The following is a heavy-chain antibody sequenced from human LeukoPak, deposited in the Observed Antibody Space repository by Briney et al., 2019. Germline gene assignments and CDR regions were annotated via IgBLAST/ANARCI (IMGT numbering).Heavy chain of an antibody. CDR2: IYYSGST. Sequence: SETLSLTCTVSGGSISSYYWSWIRQPPGKGLEWIGYIYYSGSTNYNPSLRSRVTISVDTSKNQFSLKLSSVTAADTAVYYCARSRGYSSGWLLEFDYWGQGTLVTVSS. CDR1: GGSISSYY. J-gene: IGHJ4*02. CDR3: ARSRGYSSGWLLEFDY. D-gene: IGHD6-19*01. V-gene: IGHV4-59*01.